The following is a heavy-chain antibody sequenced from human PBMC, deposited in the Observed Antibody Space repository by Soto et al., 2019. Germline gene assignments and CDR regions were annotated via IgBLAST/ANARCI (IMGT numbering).Heavy chain of an antibody. CDR3: ASDPYYYASEY. CDR2: ISGSGDTI. Sequence: QVQLVESGGGLVKPGGSLRLSCAASGVTFSDSYMTWIRQAPGKGLEWISYISGSGDTIYYADSVKGRFTVSRDNAKNSLYLQMNSLRAEDTAVYYCASDPYYYASEYWGQGPLVTVSS. CDR1: GVTFSDSY. V-gene: IGHV3-11*01. D-gene: IGHD3-10*01. J-gene: IGHJ4*02.